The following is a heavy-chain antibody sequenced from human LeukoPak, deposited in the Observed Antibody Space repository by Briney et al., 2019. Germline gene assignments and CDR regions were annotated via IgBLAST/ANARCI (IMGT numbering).Heavy chain of an antibody. CDR3: AKDTGEFTIFGVVIIPGWFDP. Sequence: AGGSLRLSCAASGFTFSSYAMSWVRQAPGKGLEWVSAISGSGGSTYYADSVKGRFTISRDNSKNTLYLQMNSLRAEDTAVYYCAKDTGEFTIFGVVIIPGWFDPWGQGTLVTVSS. J-gene: IGHJ5*02. D-gene: IGHD3-3*01. V-gene: IGHV3-23*01. CDR1: GFTFSSYA. CDR2: ISGSGGST.